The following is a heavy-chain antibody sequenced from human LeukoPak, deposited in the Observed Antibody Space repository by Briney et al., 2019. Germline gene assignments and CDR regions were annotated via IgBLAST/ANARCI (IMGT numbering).Heavy chain of an antibody. CDR3: ARSPKYYGPGRGSDYYYMDV. Sequence: SETLSLTCTVSGGSISSYYWSWIRQPPGKGLEWIGYIYDSGSTNYNPSLKGRVTISVDTSKNQFSLKLSSVTAADTAVYYCARSPKYYGPGRGSDYYYMDVWGKGTTVTISS. D-gene: IGHD3-10*01. V-gene: IGHV4-59*12. CDR2: IYDSGST. CDR1: GGSISSYY. J-gene: IGHJ6*03.